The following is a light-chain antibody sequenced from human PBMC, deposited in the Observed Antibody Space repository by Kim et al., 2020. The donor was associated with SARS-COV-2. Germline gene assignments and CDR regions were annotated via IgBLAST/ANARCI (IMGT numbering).Light chain of an antibody. CDR3: QIWDSSTI. CDR1: GIGNKN. J-gene: IGLJ2*01. Sequence: SYELTQPLSVSVALGQTATITCGATGIGNKNVHWYQQTPGQAPVLVIYRDNNRPSGVPERFSGSNWGNTATLTINRAQGGDEADYFCQIWDSSTIFGGGT. V-gene: IGLV3-9*01. CDR2: RDN.